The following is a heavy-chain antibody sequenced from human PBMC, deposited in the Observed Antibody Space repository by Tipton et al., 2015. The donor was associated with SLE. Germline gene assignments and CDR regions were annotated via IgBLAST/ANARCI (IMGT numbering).Heavy chain of an antibody. CDR3: AREVTGSGIDY. CDR1: GGTFSSYA. V-gene: IGHV1-69*06. J-gene: IGHJ4*02. Sequence: QLVQSGAEVKKPGSSVKVSCKASGGTFSSYAISWVRQAPGQGLEWMGGIIPIFGTANYAQKFQGRVTMTRDTSISTAYMELSRLRSGDTAVYYGAREVTGSGIDYWGQGTLVTVSS. D-gene: IGHD5-18*01. CDR2: IIPIFGTA.